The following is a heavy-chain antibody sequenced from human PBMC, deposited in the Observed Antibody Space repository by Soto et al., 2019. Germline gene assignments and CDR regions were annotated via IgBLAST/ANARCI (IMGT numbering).Heavy chain of an antibody. Sequence: GESLKISCKGSGYSFTSYWIGWVRQMPGKGLEWMGIIYPGDSDTRYSPSFQGQVTISADKSIRTAYLQWSSLKASDTAMYYCARHPKDTSVAAAFYYYYMDVWGRGTTVTVSS. J-gene: IGHJ6*03. V-gene: IGHV5-51*01. CDR2: IYPGDSDT. CDR3: ARHPKDTSVAAAFYYYYMDV. D-gene: IGHD6-19*01. CDR1: GYSFTSYW.